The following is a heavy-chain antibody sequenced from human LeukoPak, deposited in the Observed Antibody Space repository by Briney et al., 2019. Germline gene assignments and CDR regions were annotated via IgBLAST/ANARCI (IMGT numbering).Heavy chain of an antibody. D-gene: IGHD1-14*01. Sequence: SETLSLTCTVSGGSISSYYWSWIRQPPGKGLEWIGFCHDSGRTNYNPSLNSRVSISLDTSKNQFSLRLRSVTAADTAVYYCARGEPTGRPGIGFDYWGQGTLVTVSS. V-gene: IGHV4-59*01. CDR1: GGSISSYY. CDR2: CHDSGRT. J-gene: IGHJ4*02. CDR3: ARGEPTGRPGIGFDY.